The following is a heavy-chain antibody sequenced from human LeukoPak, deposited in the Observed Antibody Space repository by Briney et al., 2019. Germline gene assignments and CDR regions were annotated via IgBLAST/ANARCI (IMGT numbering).Heavy chain of an antibody. D-gene: IGHD2-2*01. CDR3: ARDWSTTFDV. Sequence: GGSLRLSCAASGFTFNTNSMNWVRQAPGKGLEWVAVISYDGSNKYYADSVKGRFTISRDTSKNTLYLQMNSLRGEDTAVYYCARDWSTTFDVWGQGTLVTVSS. V-gene: IGHV3-30-3*01. CDR2: ISYDGSNK. J-gene: IGHJ3*01. CDR1: GFTFNTNS.